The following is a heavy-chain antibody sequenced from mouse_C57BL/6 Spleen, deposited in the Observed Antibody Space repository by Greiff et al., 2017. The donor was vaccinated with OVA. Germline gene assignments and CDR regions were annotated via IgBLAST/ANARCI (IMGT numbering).Heavy chain of an antibody. V-gene: IGHV1-50*01. Sequence: QVQLQQPGAELVKPGASVKLSCKASGYTFTSYWMQWVKQRPGQGLAWIGEIDPSDSYTNYNQKFKGKATLTVDTSSSTAYMQLSSLTSEDSAVYYCARGITTVVSPHYAMDYWGQGTSVTVSS. J-gene: IGHJ4*01. D-gene: IGHD1-1*01. CDR2: IDPSDSYT. CDR3: ARGITTVVSPHYAMDY. CDR1: GYTFTSYW.